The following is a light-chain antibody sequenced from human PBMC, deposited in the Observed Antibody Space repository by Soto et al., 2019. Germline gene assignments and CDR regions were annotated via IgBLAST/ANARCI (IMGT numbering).Light chain of an antibody. CDR2: EGD. CDR3: CSYASSSTFV. J-gene: IGLJ2*01. Sequence: QSALTQPASVSGSPGQSITISCTGTSSDVGSYNLVSWYQQHPGKAPKLMSYEGDKRPSGVSNRFSGSKSDNTASLTISGLQAEDEADYFCCSYASSSTFVFGGGTQLTVL. CDR1: SSDVGSYNL. V-gene: IGLV2-23*03.